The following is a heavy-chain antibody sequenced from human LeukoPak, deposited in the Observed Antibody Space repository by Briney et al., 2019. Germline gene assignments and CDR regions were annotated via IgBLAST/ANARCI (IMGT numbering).Heavy chain of an antibody. Sequence: PGGSLRLSCAASGFTFSVYYMSWIRQAPGKGLEWVSYISSSGSTIYYADSVKGRFTISRDNAKNSLYLQMNSLRAEDTAVYYCARDRVVVVPAARYYYMDVWGKGTTVTVSS. CDR3: ARDRVVVVPAARYYYMDV. D-gene: IGHD2-2*01. J-gene: IGHJ6*03. V-gene: IGHV3-11*04. CDR2: ISSSGSTI. CDR1: GFTFSVYY.